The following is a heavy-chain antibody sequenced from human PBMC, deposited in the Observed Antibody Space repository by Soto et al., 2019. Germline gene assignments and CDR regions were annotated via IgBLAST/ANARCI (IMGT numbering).Heavy chain of an antibody. Sequence: QVQLVQSGAEVKKPGASVKVSCKASGYTFINYAISWVRQAPGQGLEWMGWISAYNGDTKYAQKLQGRVTMTTDTSTTTAYMELRSLRSDDAAVYFCAREGGSNSWYGVGYYYYGMDVWGQGTTVTVSS. V-gene: IGHV1-18*04. J-gene: IGHJ6*02. CDR1: GYTFINYA. CDR3: AREGGSNSWYGVGYYYYGMDV. D-gene: IGHD6-13*01. CDR2: ISAYNGDT.